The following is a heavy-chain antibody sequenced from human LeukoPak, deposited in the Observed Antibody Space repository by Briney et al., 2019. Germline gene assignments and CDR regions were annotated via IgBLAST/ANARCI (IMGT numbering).Heavy chain of an antibody. V-gene: IGHV4-34*01. Sequence: PSETLSLTCAVYGGSFSDYYWSWIRQPPGKGLEGIGEINHSGSTNYNPSLKSRVTISVDTSKNQFSLKLSSVTAADTAVYYCARELYSSGYHDAFDIWGQGTMVIVSS. D-gene: IGHD3-22*01. CDR2: INHSGST. J-gene: IGHJ3*02. CDR3: ARELYSSGYHDAFDI. CDR1: GGSFSDYY.